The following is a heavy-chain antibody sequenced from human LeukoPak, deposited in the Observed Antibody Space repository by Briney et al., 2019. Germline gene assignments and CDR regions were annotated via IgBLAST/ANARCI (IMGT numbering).Heavy chain of an antibody. J-gene: IGHJ5*02. V-gene: IGHV4-59*01. CDR3: ATLIATPKLGWFDP. Sequence: PSETLSLTCTVSGGSISSYYWSWIRQPPGKGLEWIGYIYYSGSTNYNPSLKSRVTISVDTSKNQFSLKLSSVTAADTAVYYCATLIATPKLGWFDPWGQGTLVTVSS. CDR2: IYYSGST. CDR1: GGSISSYY. D-gene: IGHD1-26*01.